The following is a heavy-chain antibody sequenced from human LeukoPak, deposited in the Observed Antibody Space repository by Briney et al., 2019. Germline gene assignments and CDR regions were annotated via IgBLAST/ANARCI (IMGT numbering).Heavy chain of an antibody. Sequence: GGSLRLSCAASGFTFSSYWMSWVRQAPGKGLEWVANIKQDGSEKYYVDSVKGRFTISRDNAKNSLYLQMNSLRSDDTAVYYCASGTYSSGWSSENYWGQGTLVTVSS. D-gene: IGHD6-19*01. J-gene: IGHJ4*02. CDR3: ASGTYSSGWSSENY. CDR2: IKQDGSEK. V-gene: IGHV3-7*03. CDR1: GFTFSSYW.